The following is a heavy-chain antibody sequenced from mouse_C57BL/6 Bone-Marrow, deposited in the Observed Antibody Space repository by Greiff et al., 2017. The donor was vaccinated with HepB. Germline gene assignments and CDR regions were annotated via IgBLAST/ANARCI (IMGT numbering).Heavy chain of an antibody. CDR1: GYTFTSYG. CDR2: SYPRSGNT. Sequence: QVQLQQSGAELARPGASVKLSCKASGYTFTSYGISWVKQRTGQGLEWIGESYPRSGNTYYNEKFKGKATLTADKSSSTAYMELRSLTSEDSAVYFCARGPYYCGNYFYYWGQGTTLTVSS. J-gene: IGHJ2*01. CDR3: ARGPYYCGNYFYY. D-gene: IGHD1-1*01. V-gene: IGHV1-81*01.